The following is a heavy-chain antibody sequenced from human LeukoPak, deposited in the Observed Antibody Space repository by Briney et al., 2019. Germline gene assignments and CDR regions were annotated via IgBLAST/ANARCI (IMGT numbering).Heavy chain of an antibody. V-gene: IGHV4-59*01. CDR2: INYSGSS. CDR3: ARVLGGYCSGGSCYYYWFFDF. Sequence: SETLSLTCTVSGGSISSYYWSWIRQPPGKGLEWIGYINYSGSSNYNPSLKSRVTISVDTSKNQFSLKLRSVTAADTAVYYCARVLGGYCSGGSCYYYWFFDFWGRGTLVTVSS. J-gene: IGHJ2*01. CDR1: GGSISSYY. D-gene: IGHD2-15*01.